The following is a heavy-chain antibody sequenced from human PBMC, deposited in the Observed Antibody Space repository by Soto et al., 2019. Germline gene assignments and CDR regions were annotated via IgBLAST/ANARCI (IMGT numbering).Heavy chain of an antibody. CDR1: GGSISSSDW. Sequence: QVQLQESGPGLVKPSGTLSLTCAVSGGSISSSDWWSWVRQPPGKGLEWIGEIYHSGNTNYNPSLKSRVSISLDKSKNQFSMKLSSVTAADTAVYYCARDLGDGDYEGYYYYGMDVWGQGTTVTVSS. D-gene: IGHD4-17*01. V-gene: IGHV4-4*02. CDR3: ARDLGDGDYEGYYYYGMDV. CDR2: IYHSGNT. J-gene: IGHJ6*02.